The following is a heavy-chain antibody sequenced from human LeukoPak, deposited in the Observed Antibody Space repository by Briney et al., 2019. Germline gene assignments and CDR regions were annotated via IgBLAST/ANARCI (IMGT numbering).Heavy chain of an antibody. D-gene: IGHD2-15*01. CDR2: ISWNSGSI. J-gene: IGHJ5*02. Sequence: GGSLRLSCAASGFTFDDYAMHWVRQAPGKGLEWVSGISWNSGSIGYADSVKGRFTISRDNAKNSLYLQMNSLRAEDTALYYCARVVYGGYCSGGSCYSGLSDNWFDPWGQGTLVTVSS. CDR1: GFTFDDYA. V-gene: IGHV3-9*01. CDR3: ARVVYGGYCSGGSCYSGLSDNWFDP.